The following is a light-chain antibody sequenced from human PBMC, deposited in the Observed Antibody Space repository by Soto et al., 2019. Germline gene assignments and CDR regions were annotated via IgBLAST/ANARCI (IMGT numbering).Light chain of an antibody. CDR2: TAS. V-gene: IGKV1-9*01. Sequence: IQLTQSPSFLSASVGDRVTITCRARQGISSYLAWYQQKPGKAPKLLIYTASTLQSGVPSRFSGSGSGTEFTLTISSLQPEDFATYYCQQLDNYPRTFGQGTKVDIK. CDR1: QGISSY. J-gene: IGKJ1*01. CDR3: QQLDNYPRT.